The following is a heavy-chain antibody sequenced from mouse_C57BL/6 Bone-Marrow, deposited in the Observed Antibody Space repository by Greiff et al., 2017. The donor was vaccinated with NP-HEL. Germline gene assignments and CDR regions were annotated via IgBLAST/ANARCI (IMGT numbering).Heavy chain of an antibody. CDR1: GYTFTSYW. V-gene: IGHV1-7*01. CDR2: ITPTDGYT. D-gene: IGHD3-2*01. Sequence: VQLQQPGAELAKPGASVKLSCKASGYTFTSYWMHWVKQRPGQGLEWIGYITPTDGYTKYNQKFKDKATLTADKSSSTAYMQLSSLTYEDSAGYYCGNDSYFDFGGRGTALTVTS. CDR3: GNDSYFDF. J-gene: IGHJ2*01.